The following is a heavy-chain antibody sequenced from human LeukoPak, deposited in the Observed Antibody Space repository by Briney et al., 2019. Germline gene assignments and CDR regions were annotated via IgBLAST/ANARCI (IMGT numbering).Heavy chain of an antibody. CDR2: IIPIFGTA. J-gene: IGHJ6*03. D-gene: IGHD5-12*01. V-gene: IGHV1-69*13. CDR1: GGTFSSYA. Sequence: TSVKVSCKASGGTFSSYAISWVRQAPGQGLEWMGGIIPIFGTANYAQKFQGRVTITADESTSTAYMELSSLRSEDTAVYYCARGLGYSGYDSYYYYYMDVWGKGTTVTVSS. CDR3: ARGLGYSGYDSYYYYYMDV.